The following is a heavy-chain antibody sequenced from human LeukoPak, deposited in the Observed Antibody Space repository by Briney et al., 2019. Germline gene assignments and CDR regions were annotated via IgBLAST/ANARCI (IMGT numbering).Heavy chain of an antibody. CDR3: ARDNFVGYSYGDIDY. J-gene: IGHJ4*01. V-gene: IGHV3-21*01. D-gene: IGHD5-18*01. CDR2: ISSSSTYI. Sequence: GGSLRLSCAASGFTFSSYSMNWVRQAPGKGLEWVSSISSSSTYIYYADSVKGRFTISRDNAKNSPYLQMNSLRAEDTAVYYCARDNFVGYSYGDIDYWGQGTLVTVSS. CDR1: GFTFSSYS.